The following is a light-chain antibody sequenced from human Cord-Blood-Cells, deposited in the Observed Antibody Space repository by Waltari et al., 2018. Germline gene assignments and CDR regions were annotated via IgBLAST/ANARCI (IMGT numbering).Light chain of an antibody. CDR1: QSVLYSSNNKNY. V-gene: IGKV4-1*01. J-gene: IGKJ3*01. Sequence: DIVMTQSPDSLAVSLGERATINCKSSQSVLYSSNNKNYLAWYQQKPGQPPKLLIYWASTRESGVPDRFRGRGSGTDFTLTISSLQAEDVAVYYCQQYYSTPFTFGPGTKVDIK. CDR2: WAS. CDR3: QQYYSTPFT.